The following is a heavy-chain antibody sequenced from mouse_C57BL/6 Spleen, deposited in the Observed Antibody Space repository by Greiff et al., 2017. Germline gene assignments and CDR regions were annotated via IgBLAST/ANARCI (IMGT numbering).Heavy chain of an antibody. CDR2: IYPGDGDT. CDR1: GYAFSSSW. V-gene: IGHV1-82*01. CDR3: AREGGNYLRFAY. J-gene: IGHJ3*01. Sequence: QVQLQQSGPELVKPGASVKISCKASGYAFSSSWMHWVKQRPGKGLEWIGRIYPGDGDTKYNGKFKGKATLTADKSSSTAYMQLSSLTSEDSAVYFCAREGGNYLRFAYWGQGTLVTVSA. D-gene: IGHD2-1*01.